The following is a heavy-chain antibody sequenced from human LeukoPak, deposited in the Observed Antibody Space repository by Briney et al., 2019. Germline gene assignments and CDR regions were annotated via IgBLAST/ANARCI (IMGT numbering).Heavy chain of an antibody. Sequence: SETLSLTCTVSDGSISSNNYYWGWIRQPPGKGLEWLGSIYYSGSTYYNPSLKSRVTISIDTSKDRFSLRLNSVTAADAAVYYCARYLGGPLSSLSSGSFDYWGQGILVTVSS. CDR2: IYYSGST. V-gene: IGHV4-39*01. CDR3: ARYLGGPLSSLSSGSFDY. J-gene: IGHJ4*02. D-gene: IGHD5-18*01. CDR1: DGSISSNNYY.